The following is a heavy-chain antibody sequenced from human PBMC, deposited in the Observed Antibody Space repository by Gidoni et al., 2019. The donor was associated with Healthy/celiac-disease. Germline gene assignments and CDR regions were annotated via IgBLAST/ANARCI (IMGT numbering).Heavy chain of an antibody. D-gene: IGHD6-13*01. CDR3: ARSGVGSRGEDN. CDR1: GGTFSSYT. V-gene: IGHV1-69*02. J-gene: IGHJ4*02. Sequence: QVQLVQSGAEVKKPGSSVKVSCTASGGTFSSYTISWVRQAPGQGLEWMGRIIPILGIANYAQKSQGRVTITADKSTSTAYMELSSLRSEDTAVYYCARSGVGSRGEDNWGQGTLVTVSS. CDR2: IIPILGIA.